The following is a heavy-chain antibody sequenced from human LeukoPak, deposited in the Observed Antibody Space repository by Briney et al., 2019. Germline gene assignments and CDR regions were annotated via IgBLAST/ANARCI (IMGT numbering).Heavy chain of an antibody. CDR3: ARYVWGSYPTFEDY. CDR1: GGSISSYD. Sequence: SETLSLTWTVSGGSISSYDGSWIRQPPGKGREWIGYISYNGNTNYNPSFKSRVTISVDTSNNQFSRKLSSVTAADTSVYYCARYVWGSYPTFEDYWGQGTLVTVSS. D-gene: IGHD3-16*02. J-gene: IGHJ4*02. V-gene: IGHV4-59*01. CDR2: ISYNGNT.